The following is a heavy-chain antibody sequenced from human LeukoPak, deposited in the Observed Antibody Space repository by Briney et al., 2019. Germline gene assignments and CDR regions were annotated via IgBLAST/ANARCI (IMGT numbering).Heavy chain of an antibody. CDR1: GGSISSSSYY. V-gene: IGHV4-39*07. D-gene: IGHD4-17*01. CDR3: ARGGPSGDPLDY. CDR2: INHSGST. J-gene: IGHJ4*02. Sequence: PSETLSLTCTVSGGSISSSSYYWSWIRQPPGKGLEWIGEINHSGSTNYNPSLKSRVTISVDTSKNQFSLKLSSVTAADTAVYYCARGGPSGDPLDYWGQGTLVTVSS.